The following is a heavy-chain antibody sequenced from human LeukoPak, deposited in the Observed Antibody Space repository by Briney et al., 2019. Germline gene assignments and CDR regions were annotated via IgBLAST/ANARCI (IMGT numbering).Heavy chain of an antibody. CDR1: GGSFSGYY. D-gene: IGHD1-7*01. V-gene: IGHV4-34*01. CDR2: MYYRGNT. CDR3: ARLYGNYQNYFDY. Sequence: SETLSLTCAVYGGSFSGYYWSWIRQPPGKGLEWVGHMYYRGNTFYNPSLKSRVTISVDTSKNQFSLKLRSVTAADTAVYFCARLYGNYQNYFDYWGQGTLVTVSS. J-gene: IGHJ4*02.